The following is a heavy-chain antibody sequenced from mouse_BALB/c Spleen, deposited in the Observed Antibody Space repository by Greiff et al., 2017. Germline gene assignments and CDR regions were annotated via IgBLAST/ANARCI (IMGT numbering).Heavy chain of an antibody. CDR1: GFSLTSYD. D-gene: IGHD1-3*01. CDR3: VREYSGRYDAMDY. V-gene: IGHV2-9-2*01. CDR2: IWTGGGT. J-gene: IGHJ4*01. Sequence: VKVVESGPGLVAPSQSLSITCTVSGFSLTSYDISWIRQPPGKGLEWLGVIWTGGGTNYNSAFMSRLSISKDNSKSQVFLKMNSLQTDDTAIYYRVREYSGRYDAMDYWGQGTSVTVSS.